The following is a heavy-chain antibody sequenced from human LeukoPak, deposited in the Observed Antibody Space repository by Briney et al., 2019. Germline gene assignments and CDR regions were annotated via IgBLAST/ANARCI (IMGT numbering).Heavy chain of an antibody. V-gene: IGHV1-2*02. J-gene: IGHJ4*02. Sequence: GASVKVSCKASGYTFTGYYIHWVRQAPGQGLEWMGWINPNSGGTNYAQKFQGRVTMTRDTSISTAYMELSRLRSDDTAVYYCARSDTTMVRGVITPLGYWGQGTLVTVSS. CDR1: GYTFTGYY. CDR2: INPNSGGT. D-gene: IGHD3-10*01. CDR3: ARSDTTMVRGVITPLGY.